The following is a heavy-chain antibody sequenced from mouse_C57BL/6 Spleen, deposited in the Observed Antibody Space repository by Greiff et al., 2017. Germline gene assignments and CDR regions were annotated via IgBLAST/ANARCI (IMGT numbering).Heavy chain of an antibody. V-gene: IGHV6-6*01. J-gene: IGHJ4*01. CDR2: IRNKANNHAT. CDR1: GFTFSDAW. Sequence: VQLKESGGGLVQPGGSMKLSCAASGFTFSDAWMDWVRQSPEKGLEWVAEIRNKANNHATYYAESVKGRFTISRDDSKSSVYLQMNSLRAEDTGIYYCTRRPLRDAMDYWGQGTSVTVSS. CDR3: TRRPLRDAMDY. D-gene: IGHD6-1*01.